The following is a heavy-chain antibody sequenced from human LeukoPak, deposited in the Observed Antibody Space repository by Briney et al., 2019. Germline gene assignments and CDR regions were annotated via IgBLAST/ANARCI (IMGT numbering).Heavy chain of an antibody. CDR2: IKQDGNEK. Sequence: GGSLRLSCAASGFTFTTYWIGWVRQAPRKGLEWLASIKQDGNEKYYVDSVKGRFTISRDYAENSLYLQMNSQRAEDTAFYYCARPLLYYYGSETYFWFDLWGQGTLVTVSS. J-gene: IGHJ5*02. CDR1: GFTFTTYW. D-gene: IGHD3-10*01. CDR3: ARPLLYYYGSETYFWFDL. V-gene: IGHV3-7*01.